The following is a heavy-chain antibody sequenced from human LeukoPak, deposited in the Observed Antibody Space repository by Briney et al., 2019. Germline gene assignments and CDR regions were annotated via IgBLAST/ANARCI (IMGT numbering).Heavy chain of an antibody. CDR3: ARDRGLYSGYDLSYFDY. V-gene: IGHV3-33*01. CDR2: TCYDGSNK. CDR1: GFTFSSYG. J-gene: IGHJ4*02. Sequence: GGSLRLSCAASGFTFSSYGMHWVRQAPGKGLEWVAVTCYDGSNKYYADSVKGRFTISRDNSKNTLYLQMNSLRAEDTAVYYCARDRGLYSGYDLSYFDYWGQGTLVTVSS. D-gene: IGHD5-12*01.